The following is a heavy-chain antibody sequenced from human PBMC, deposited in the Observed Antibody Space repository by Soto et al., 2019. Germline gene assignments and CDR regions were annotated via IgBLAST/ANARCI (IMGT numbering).Heavy chain of an antibody. CDR2: INHSGST. D-gene: IGHD1-26*01. V-gene: IGHV4-34*01. CDR3: ARGRRSGSYSYYYYYGMDV. CDR1: GGSFSGYY. J-gene: IGHJ6*02. Sequence: TLSLTCAVYGGSFSGYYWSWICQPPGKGLEWIGEINHSGSTNYNPSLKSRVTISVDTSKNQFSLKLSSVTAADTAVYYCARGRRSGSYSYYYYYGMDVWGQGTTVTVSS.